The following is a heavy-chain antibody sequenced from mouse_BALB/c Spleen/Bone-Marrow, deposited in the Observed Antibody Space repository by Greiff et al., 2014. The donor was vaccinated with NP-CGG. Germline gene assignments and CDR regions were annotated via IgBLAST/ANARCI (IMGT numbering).Heavy chain of an antibody. CDR2: IWAGGST. D-gene: IGHD2-3*01. V-gene: IGHV2-9*02. Sequence: QVQLQQSGPGLVTPSQSLYITCTVSGFSLTCYGVHWVHQPPGKGLEWLGVIWAGGSTNYNSALMSRLSISKDNSKSQVFLKMNSLQTDDTAMYYCARVYLWYFDVWGAGTSVTVSS. J-gene: IGHJ1*01. CDR1: GFSLTCYG. CDR3: ARVYLWYFDV.